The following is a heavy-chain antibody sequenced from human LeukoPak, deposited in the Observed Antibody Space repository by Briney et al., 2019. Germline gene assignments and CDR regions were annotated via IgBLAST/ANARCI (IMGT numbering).Heavy chain of an antibody. J-gene: IGHJ4*02. V-gene: IGHV3-66*01. CDR2: TYSGGST. CDR3: ASGIRAFDN. CDR1: GFTFSSYA. Sequence: GGSLRLSCAASGFTFSSYAMSWVRQAPGKGLEWVSVTYSGGSTYYADSVKGRCTISRDNSKNTLYLQMNSLRGEDTAVYYCASGIRAFDNWGQGTLVTVSA. D-gene: IGHD1-26*01.